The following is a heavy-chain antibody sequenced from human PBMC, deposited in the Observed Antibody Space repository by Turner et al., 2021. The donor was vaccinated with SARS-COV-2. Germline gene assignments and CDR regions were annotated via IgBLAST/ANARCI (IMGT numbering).Heavy chain of an antibody. CDR2: INPTSGGT. CDR1: GYTFTGYY. CDR3: ARVPLYYYDSSGYFDY. V-gene: IGHV1-2*02. Sequence: QVQLVQSGAEVKQPGASVKVSCKASGYTFTGYYMHWVRQAPGQGLEWMGWINPTSGGTNYAQRFQGRVTMTRDTSISTAYMELSRLRSDDTAVYYCARVPLYYYDSSGYFDYWGQGTLVTVSS. D-gene: IGHD3-22*01. J-gene: IGHJ4*02.